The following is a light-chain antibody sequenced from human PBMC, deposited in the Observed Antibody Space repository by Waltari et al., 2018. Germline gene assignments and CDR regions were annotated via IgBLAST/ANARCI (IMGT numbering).Light chain of an antibody. V-gene: IGLV2-11*01. CDR3: CSYAGSYTLYV. CDR1: SSDVGGYNY. CDR2: DVS. J-gene: IGLJ1*01. Sequence: QSALTQPRSVSGSPGQSVTISCTGTSSDVGGYNYVNWYQQHPGKAPKLMISDVSKRPSGVPDRFSGSKSGNTASLTISGLQAEDEADYYCCSYAGSYTLYVFGTGTKVTVL.